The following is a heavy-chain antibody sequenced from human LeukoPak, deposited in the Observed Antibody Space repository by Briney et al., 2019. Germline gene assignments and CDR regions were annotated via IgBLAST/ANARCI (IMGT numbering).Heavy chain of an antibody. CDR2: ISGSGGST. D-gene: IGHD5-18*01. V-gene: IGHV3-23*01. J-gene: IGHJ4*02. Sequence: TGGSLRLSCAASGFTFSSYSMNWVRQAPGKGLEWVSGISGSGGSTNYADSVKGRFTISRDNSKNTLYMQMNSLRAEDTAVYYCAKETGYNYGYSDYWGQGTPVTVSS. CDR3: AKETGYNYGYSDY. CDR1: GFTFSSYS.